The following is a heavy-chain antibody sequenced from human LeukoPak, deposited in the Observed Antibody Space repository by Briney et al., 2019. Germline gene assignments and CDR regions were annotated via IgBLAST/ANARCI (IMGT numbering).Heavy chain of an antibody. D-gene: IGHD3-22*01. CDR3: ARDNYDSSGYYFD. CDR1: GFTFSTYA. V-gene: IGHV3-64*01. Sequence: PGGSLRLSCAASGFTFSTYAMHWVRQAPGKGLEYVSAISSDGGRTYYANSVKGRFTISRDNAKNSLYLQMNSLRAEDTAVYYCARDNYDSSGYYFDWGQGTLVTVSS. J-gene: IGHJ4*02. CDR2: ISSDGGRT.